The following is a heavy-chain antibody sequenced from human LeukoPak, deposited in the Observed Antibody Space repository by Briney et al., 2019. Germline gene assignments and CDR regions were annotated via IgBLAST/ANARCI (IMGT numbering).Heavy chain of an antibody. V-gene: IGHV4-39*07. CDR3: ARVQEYCSGASCYSGYGPFDY. CDR1: GGSISSSSYY. D-gene: IGHD2-15*01. Sequence: SETLSLTCTVSGGSISSSSYYWGWIRQPPGKGLEWIGSIYYSGSTYYNPSLKSRVTISLDTSKNQFSLKLSSVTAADTAVYYCARVQEYCSGASCYSGYGPFDYWGQGTLVTVSS. J-gene: IGHJ4*02. CDR2: IYYSGST.